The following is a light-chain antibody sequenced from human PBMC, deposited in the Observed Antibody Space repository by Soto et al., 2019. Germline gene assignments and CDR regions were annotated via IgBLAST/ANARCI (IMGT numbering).Light chain of an antibody. V-gene: IGLV8-61*01. J-gene: IGLJ3*02. CDR1: SGSVSTSYY. CDR2: STN. CDR3: VLYMGSGIWV. Sequence: VVTQEPSFSVSPGRTVTLTCGLSSGSVSTSYYPSWYQQTPGQAPRTLIYSTNNRSSGVPDRFSGSILGNKAALTITGAQADDEADYYCVLYMGSGIWVFGGGTKVTVL.